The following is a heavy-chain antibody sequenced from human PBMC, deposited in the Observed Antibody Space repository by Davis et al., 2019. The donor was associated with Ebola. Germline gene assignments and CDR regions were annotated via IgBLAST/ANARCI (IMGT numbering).Heavy chain of an antibody. V-gene: IGHV3-74*01. CDR1: GFTFSTFW. CDR3: VRDLGWSSDY. D-gene: IGHD6-13*01. CDR2: INSDGSIT. Sequence: GESLKISCAASGFTFSTFWMCWVRQAPGKGLVWVSRINSDGSITNYADFVRGRFTISRDNAKNTLYLQMNSLRADDTALYYCVRDLGWSSDYWGQGTLVTVSS. J-gene: IGHJ4*02.